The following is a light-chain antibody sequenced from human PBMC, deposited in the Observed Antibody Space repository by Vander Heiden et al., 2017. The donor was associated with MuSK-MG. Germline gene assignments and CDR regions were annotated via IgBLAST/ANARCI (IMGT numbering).Light chain of an antibody. V-gene: IGKV1-9*01. J-gene: IGKJ4*01. CDR2: AAS. Sequence: DIQLTQSPSFLSASVGDRVTITCRASQGISSYLAWYQQKPGKAPKLLIYAASTLQSGVPSRFSGSGYGTEFTLTISSLQPEDFAPYYCQQLNSYPALTFGGGTKVEIK. CDR1: QGISSY. CDR3: QQLNSYPALT.